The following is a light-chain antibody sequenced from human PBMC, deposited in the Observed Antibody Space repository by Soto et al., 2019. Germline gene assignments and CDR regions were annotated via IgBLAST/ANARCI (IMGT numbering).Light chain of an antibody. CDR1: SSDVGGYNF. J-gene: IGLJ1*01. Sequence: QSVLTQPPSASRSPGQSVTISCTGTSSDVGGYNFVSWYQQHPGKAPKLMIYEVTKRPSGVPDRFSGSKSGNTASLTVSGLLPEDEADYYCASYAGGNKVFGTGTKVTVL. CDR3: ASYAGGNKV. CDR2: EVT. V-gene: IGLV2-8*02.